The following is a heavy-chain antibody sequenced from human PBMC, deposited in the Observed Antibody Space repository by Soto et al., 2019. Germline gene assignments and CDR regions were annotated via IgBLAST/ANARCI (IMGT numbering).Heavy chain of an antibody. CDR2: IYYSGST. CDR1: GGSISSGGYY. Sequence: KTSETLSLTCTVSGGSISSGGYYWSWIRQHPGKGLEWIGYIYYSGSTYYNPSLKSRVTISVDTSKNQFSLKLSSVTAADTAVYYCARDGYCSGGSCYYGENWFDPWGQGTLVTVSS. J-gene: IGHJ5*02. D-gene: IGHD2-15*01. CDR3: ARDGYCSGGSCYYGENWFDP. V-gene: IGHV4-31*03.